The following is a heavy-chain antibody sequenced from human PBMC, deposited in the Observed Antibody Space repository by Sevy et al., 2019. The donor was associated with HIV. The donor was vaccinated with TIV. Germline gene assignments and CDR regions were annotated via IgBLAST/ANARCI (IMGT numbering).Heavy chain of an antibody. CDR2: IYYSGST. CDR1: GDSISSYY. V-gene: IGHV4-59*08. D-gene: IGHD3-3*01. J-gene: IGHJ4*02. CDR3: ARHADFGVVNCDH. Sequence: SETLSLTCTVSGDSISSYYWSWIRQPPGKGLEWIGNIYYSGSTNYNPSLKSRGTISVDTSKNQFSLKLSSVTAADTALYYCARHADFGVVNCDHWGQGILVTVSS.